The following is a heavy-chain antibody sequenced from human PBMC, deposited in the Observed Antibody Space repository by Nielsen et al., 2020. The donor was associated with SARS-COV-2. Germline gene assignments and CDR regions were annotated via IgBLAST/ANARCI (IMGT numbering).Heavy chain of an antibody. CDR2: ISGGSSTI. Sequence: SCAASGFTFSSYEMNWVRQAPGKGLEWLSYISGGSSTIYYADSVRGRFTISRDNAKNSLYLQMNSLRDEDTAVYYCARAPGLFGVVIIFDYWGQGTLVAVSS. CDR1: GFTFSSYE. D-gene: IGHD3-3*01. CDR3: ARAPGLFGVVIIFDY. V-gene: IGHV3-48*03. J-gene: IGHJ4*02.